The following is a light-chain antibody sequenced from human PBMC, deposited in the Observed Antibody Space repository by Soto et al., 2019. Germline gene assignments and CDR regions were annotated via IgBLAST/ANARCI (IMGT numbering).Light chain of an antibody. Sequence: EIVMTQSPATLSVSPGERATLSCRASQSVSSNLAWYQQKPAQAPRLLSYCASTRATGRPARFSGSGSGTELPLTITSLQSEAFAVYYCQQYNNWPPWTFGQGTKVEIK. CDR2: CAS. CDR3: QQYNNWPPWT. CDR1: QSVSSN. V-gene: IGKV3-15*01. J-gene: IGKJ1*01.